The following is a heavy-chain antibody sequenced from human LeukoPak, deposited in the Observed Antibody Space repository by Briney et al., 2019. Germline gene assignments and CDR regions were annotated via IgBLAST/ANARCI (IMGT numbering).Heavy chain of an antibody. J-gene: IGHJ3*02. D-gene: IGHD2-21*01. Sequence: SQTLSLTCALSGDSVSSNTVTWNWIRQSPSRGLEWLGRTYYRSNWYNEYAVSVKSRIIINPDTSKNQFSLQLNSVTPEDTAVYYCARGLWPHGLDIWGHGTMVTVSS. CDR1: GDSVSSNTVT. CDR3: ARGLWPHGLDI. CDR2: TYYRSNWYN. V-gene: IGHV6-1*01.